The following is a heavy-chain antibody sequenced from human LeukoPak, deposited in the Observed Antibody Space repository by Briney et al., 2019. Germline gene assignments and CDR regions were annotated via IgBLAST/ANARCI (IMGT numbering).Heavy chain of an antibody. Sequence: GESLKISCKGSGYSFTRKWIGWVRQMPGKGLEWMAFIFPGDSDTRYSPSFQGQVTTSADKSINTAYLQWSSLKASDTAMYYCARHYYDYVWGSYGIDYWGQGTLVTVSS. CDR2: IFPGDSDT. D-gene: IGHD3-16*01. CDR1: GYSFTRKW. J-gene: IGHJ4*02. CDR3: ARHYYDYVWGSYGIDY. V-gene: IGHV5-51*01.